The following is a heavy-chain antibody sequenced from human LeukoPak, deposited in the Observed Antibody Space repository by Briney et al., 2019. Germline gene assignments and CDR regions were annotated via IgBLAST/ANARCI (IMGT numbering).Heavy chain of an antibody. J-gene: IGHJ5*02. CDR3: ARGYDFWSGPDL. D-gene: IGHD3-3*01. CDR1: GFTFSSYA. CDR2: ISYDGSNK. V-gene: IGHV3-30-3*01. Sequence: GGSLRLSCAASGFTFSSYAMHWVRQAPGKGLEWVAVISYDGSNKYYADSVKGRFTISRDNSKNTLYLQMNSLRAEDTAAYYCARGYDFWSGPDLWGQGTLVTVSS.